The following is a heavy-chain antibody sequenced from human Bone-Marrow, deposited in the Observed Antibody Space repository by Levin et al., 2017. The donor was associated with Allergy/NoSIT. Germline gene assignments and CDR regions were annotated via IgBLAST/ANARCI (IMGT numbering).Heavy chain of an antibody. Sequence: GESLKISCKASGYTFTSYGIIWVRQAPGQGLEWMGWISTYYGNTNYAPKFQDRVTLTTDTSTGTAYMELRSLRSDDTAVYFCARVGAGYAGYDGYYHYYYNMDVWGQGTTVTVSS. CDR2: ISTYYGNT. D-gene: IGHD5-12*01. CDR3: ARVGAGYAGYDGYYHYYYNMDV. J-gene: IGHJ6*02. CDR1: GYTFTSYG. V-gene: IGHV1-18*01.